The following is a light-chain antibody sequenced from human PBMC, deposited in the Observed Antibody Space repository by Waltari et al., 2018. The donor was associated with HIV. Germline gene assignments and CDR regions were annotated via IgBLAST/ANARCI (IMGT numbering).Light chain of an antibody. Sequence: QSALTQPASVSGSPGQSITIPCTGTSRDVGSYKFVSWYQQHPGKAPKFMIYEGTKRPSGVSNRFSGSKSGNTASLTISGLQAEDEADYHCCSYAGNNTLVFGGGTKLTVI. CDR3: CSYAGNNTLV. V-gene: IGLV2-23*01. J-gene: IGLJ3*02. CDR2: EGT. CDR1: SRDVGSYKF.